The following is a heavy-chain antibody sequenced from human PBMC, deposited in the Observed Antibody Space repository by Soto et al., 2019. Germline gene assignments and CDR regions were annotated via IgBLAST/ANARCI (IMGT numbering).Heavy chain of an antibody. V-gene: IGHV4-34*01. CDR1: GGSFSGYY. D-gene: IGHD3-10*01. CDR2: INHSGST. CDR3: ARAGDITMVRGAQFDY. J-gene: IGHJ4*02. Sequence: QVQLQQWGAGLLKPSETLSLTCAVYGGSFSGYYWSWIRQPPGKGLEWIGEINHSGSTNYNPSLKSRVTISVDTSKNQFSLKLSSVTAADTAVSYCARAGDITMVRGAQFDYWGQGTLVTVSS.